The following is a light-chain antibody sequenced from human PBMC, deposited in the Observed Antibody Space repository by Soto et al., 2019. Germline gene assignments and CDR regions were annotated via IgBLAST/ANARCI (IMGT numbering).Light chain of an antibody. CDR3: QQYGRSPYT. CDR2: GAS. Sequence: EILLTQSPGTLSLSPGERATLSCRASESVSSSYLAWYQQKPGQAPRLLIYGASSRATDIPDRFSGSGSGTDFTLTISRLEPEDFAVYYCQQYGRSPYTFGQGTKLGIK. V-gene: IGKV3-20*01. CDR1: ESVSSSY. J-gene: IGKJ2*01.